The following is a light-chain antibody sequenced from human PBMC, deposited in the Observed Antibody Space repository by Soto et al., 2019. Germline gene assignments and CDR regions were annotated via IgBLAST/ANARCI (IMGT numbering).Light chain of an antibody. V-gene: IGKV3-15*01. CDR1: QSVSSSY. J-gene: IGKJ5*01. Sequence: EIVLTQSPGTLSLSPEERATLSCRASQSVSSSYLAWYQQKPGQAPRLLLYGASTRATGTPTRFSGSGSGTEFTLTISSLQSEDFAIYYCQQYKSWPPITFGQGTRLEIK. CDR2: GAS. CDR3: QQYKSWPPIT.